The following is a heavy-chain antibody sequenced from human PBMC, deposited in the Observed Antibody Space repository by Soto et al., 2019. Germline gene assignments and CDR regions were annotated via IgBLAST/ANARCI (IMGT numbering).Heavy chain of an antibody. J-gene: IGHJ5*02. CDR1: GFTVSSNY. D-gene: IGHD2-15*01. V-gene: IGHV3-66*01. CDR3: GRMRPVVVVAARRFNWFDP. Sequence: PGGSLRLSCAASGFTVSSNYMSWVRQAPGKGLEWVSVIYSGGSTYYADSVKGRFTISRDNSKNTLYLQMNSLRAEDTAVYYCGRMRPVVVVAARRFNWFDPWGQGTLVTVSS. CDR2: IYSGGST.